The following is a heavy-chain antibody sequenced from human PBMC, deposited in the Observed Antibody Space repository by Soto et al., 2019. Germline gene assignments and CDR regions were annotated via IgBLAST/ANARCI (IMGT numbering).Heavy chain of an antibody. CDR2: IWFDGSNE. D-gene: IGHD2-15*01. V-gene: IGHV3-33*01. J-gene: IGHJ6*02. CDR3: ARGSLYCSSTSCSYGMDV. Sequence: RWSLRLSCAASVFTFSDYGMHWFRQAPGEGLQWVAVIWFDGSNEHYADSVKGRFTISRDNSKNTLYLQMYSLRAGDTAVYYCARGSLYCSSTSCSYGMDVWGQGTTVTVSS. CDR1: VFTFSDYG.